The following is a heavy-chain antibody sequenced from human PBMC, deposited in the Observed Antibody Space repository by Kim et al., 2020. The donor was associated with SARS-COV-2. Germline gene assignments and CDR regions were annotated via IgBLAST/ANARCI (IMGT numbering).Heavy chain of an antibody. Sequence: TPSIKSRVTISVDTSKNQFSLKLSSGTAADTAVYYCARGYSSSSVAYFDYWGQGTLVTVSS. J-gene: IGHJ4*02. D-gene: IGHD6-6*01. V-gene: IGHV4-34*01. CDR3: ARGYSSSSVAYFDY.